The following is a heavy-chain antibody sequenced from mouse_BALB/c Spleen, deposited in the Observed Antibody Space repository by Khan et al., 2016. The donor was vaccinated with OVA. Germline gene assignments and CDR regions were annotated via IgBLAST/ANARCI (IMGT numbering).Heavy chain of an antibody. J-gene: IGHJ4*01. Sequence: QIQLVQSGPELKRPGETVKISCKASGHTFTKFGMNWVKQAPGKGLKWMGWINTYTGEPTYADDFNGRFAFSLKTSANTAYLQINDLKNEDTATXFCARPPYFSYVMDNWGQGTSVTVSS. CDR1: GHTFTKFG. CDR2: INTYTGEP. CDR3: ARPPYFSYVMDN. V-gene: IGHV9-3-1*01. D-gene: IGHD2-10*01.